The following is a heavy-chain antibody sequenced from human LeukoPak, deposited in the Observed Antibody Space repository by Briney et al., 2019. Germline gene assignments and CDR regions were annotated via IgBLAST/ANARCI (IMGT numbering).Heavy chain of an antibody. J-gene: IGHJ4*02. D-gene: IGHD3-10*01. V-gene: IGHV4-31*03. CDR1: GGSISSGGYY. Sequence: SQTLSLTCTVSGGSISSGGYYWSWIRQHPGKGLEWIGYIYYSGSTYYNPSLKSRVTISVDTSKNQFSLKLSSVTAADTAVYYCARGRATMVRGVVWGQGTLVTVSS. CDR3: ARGRATMVRGVV. CDR2: IYYSGST.